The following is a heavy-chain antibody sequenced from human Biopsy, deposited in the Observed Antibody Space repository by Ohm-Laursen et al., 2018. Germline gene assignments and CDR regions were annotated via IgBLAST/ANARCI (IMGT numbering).Heavy chain of an antibody. CDR3: AAYYYDSSGYFYAFHY. D-gene: IGHD3-22*01. Sequence: SQTLSLTCPVSGVSISSYFWSWIRQPLGKGLEWIGYVSYRGNTKYNPSLKSRVIISADTSKNQFSLKLSSVTAADTAMYYCAAYYYDSSGYFYAFHYWGQGTLVTVSS. J-gene: IGHJ4*02. CDR1: GVSISSYF. CDR2: VSYRGNT. V-gene: IGHV4-59*08.